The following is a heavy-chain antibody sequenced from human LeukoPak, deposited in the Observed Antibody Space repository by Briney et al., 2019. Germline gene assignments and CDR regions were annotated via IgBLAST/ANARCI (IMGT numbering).Heavy chain of an antibody. Sequence: PGGSLRLSCAASGFTFSSYSMNWVRQAPGKGLEWVSYISSSSSTIYYADSVKGRFTISRDNAKNSLYLQMNSLRAEDTAVYYCARTQWLAQFTSFDYWGQGTLVTVSS. V-gene: IGHV3-48*01. J-gene: IGHJ4*02. D-gene: IGHD6-19*01. CDR2: ISSSSSTI. CDR3: ARTQWLAQFTSFDY. CDR1: GFTFSSYS.